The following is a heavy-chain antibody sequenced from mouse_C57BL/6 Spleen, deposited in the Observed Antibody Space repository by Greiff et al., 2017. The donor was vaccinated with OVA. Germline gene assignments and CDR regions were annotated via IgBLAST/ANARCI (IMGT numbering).Heavy chain of an antibody. CDR1: GYTFTSYW. J-gene: IGHJ2*01. CDR3: ARLILGAGSYYFDY. Sequence: QVQLQQSGAELVKPGASVKMSCKASGYTFTSYWITWVKQRPGQGLEWIGDIYPGSGSTNYNEKFKSKATLTVDTSSSTAYMQLSSLTSEDSAVYYCARLILGAGSYYFDYWGQGTTLTVSS. CDR2: IYPGSGST. V-gene: IGHV1-55*01.